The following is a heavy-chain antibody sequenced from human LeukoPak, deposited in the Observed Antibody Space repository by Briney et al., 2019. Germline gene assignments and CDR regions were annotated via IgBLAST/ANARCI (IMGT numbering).Heavy chain of an antibody. D-gene: IGHD3-9*01. V-gene: IGHV4-59*01. CDR2: IYYSGST. CDR3: ARVKYYDILTGWNAFDI. CDR1: GGSLSSNY. Sequence: SETLSLTCTVSGGSLSSNYWSWIRQPPGKGLEWIGYIYYSGSTNNNPSLKSRVTISVDTSKNQFSLKLSSVTAADTAVYYCARVKYYDILTGWNAFDIWGQGTMVTVSS. J-gene: IGHJ3*02.